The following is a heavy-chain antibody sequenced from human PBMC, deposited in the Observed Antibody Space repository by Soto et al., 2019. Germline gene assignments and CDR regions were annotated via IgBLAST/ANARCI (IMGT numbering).Heavy chain of an antibody. CDR1: GYTFTSYD. CDR2: INPTSEYT. Sequence: ASVKVSCKASGYTFTSYDINWVRQAPGQGLEWVGWINPTSEYTEHAQKFQGRVTLTREISTATAYMELSSLTSEDTAVYFCARQVRSGYSSYWGPGTLVTVSS. V-gene: IGHV1-8*01. J-gene: IGHJ4*02. CDR3: ARQVRSGYSSY. D-gene: IGHD2-15*01.